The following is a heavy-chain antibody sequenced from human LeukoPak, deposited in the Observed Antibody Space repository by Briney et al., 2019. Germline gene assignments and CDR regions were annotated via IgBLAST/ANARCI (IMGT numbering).Heavy chain of an antibody. Sequence: SGGSLRLSCAASGFMFSSYWMSWVRQAPGKGLEWVANIKQDGREKYYVDSMKGRFTISRDNAKNSLYLQMNSLRAEDTAVYYCARASYDYVWGSPPGAFDIWGQGTMVIVSS. CDR1: GFMFSSYW. D-gene: IGHD3-16*01. J-gene: IGHJ3*02. CDR3: ARASYDYVWGSPPGAFDI. CDR2: IKQDGREK. V-gene: IGHV3-7*01.